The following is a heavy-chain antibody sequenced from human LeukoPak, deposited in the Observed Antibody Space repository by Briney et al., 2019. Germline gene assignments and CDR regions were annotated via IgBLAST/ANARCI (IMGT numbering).Heavy chain of an antibody. D-gene: IGHD2-2*02. Sequence: NPSETLSLTCTVSGGSISSYYWSWIRQPAGKGLEWIGRIYTSGSTNYNPSLKSRVTMSVDTSKNQFSLKLSSVTAADTAVYYCARAPGYCSSTSCYITRFGYYYYYMDVWGKGTTVTVSS. V-gene: IGHV4-4*07. J-gene: IGHJ6*03. CDR3: ARAPGYCSSTSCYITRFGYYYYYMDV. CDR1: GGSISSYY. CDR2: IYTSGST.